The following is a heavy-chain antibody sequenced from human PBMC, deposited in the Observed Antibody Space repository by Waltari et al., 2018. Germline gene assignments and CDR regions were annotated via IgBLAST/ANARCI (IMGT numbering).Heavy chain of an antibody. CDR3: ATGGWGFYLDY. D-gene: IGHD7-27*01. J-gene: IGHJ4*02. V-gene: IGHV3-21*01. CDR2: ISSSSGYT. CDR1: GFSFSDYS. Sequence: EVHLVESGGGLVKPGGYLRLYCAASGFSFSDYSMNWVRQAPGKGLEWVSSISSSSGYTHYADSVKGRFTISRDNAKNSLYLQMNSLRAEDTAVYYCATGGWGFYLDYWGQGTLVTVSS.